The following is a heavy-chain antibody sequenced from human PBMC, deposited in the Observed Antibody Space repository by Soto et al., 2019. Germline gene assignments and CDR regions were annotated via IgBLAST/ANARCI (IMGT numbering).Heavy chain of an antibody. J-gene: IGHJ6*03. CDR1: GGSISSYY. CDR3: ARHNFGRGYSGYDYYYYYYMDV. D-gene: IGHD5-12*01. V-gene: IGHV4-59*08. Sequence: PSETLSLTCTVSGGSISSYYWSWIRQPPGKGLEWIGYIYYSGSTNYNPSLKSRVTISVDTSKNQFSLKLSSVTAADTAVYYCARHNFGRGYSGYDYYYYYYMDVWGKGTTVTVSS. CDR2: IYYSGST.